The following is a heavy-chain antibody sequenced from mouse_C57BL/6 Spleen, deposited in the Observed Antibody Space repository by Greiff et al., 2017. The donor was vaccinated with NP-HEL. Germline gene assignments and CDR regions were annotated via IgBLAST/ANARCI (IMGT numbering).Heavy chain of an antibody. V-gene: IGHV1-69*01. D-gene: IGHD6-2*01. CDR1: GYTFTSYW. Sequence: QVQLQQPGAELVMPGASVKLSCTASGYTFTSYWMHWVKQRPGQGLEWIGEIDPSDSYTNYNQKFKGKSTLAVDKSSSTAYMQLSSLTSEDSAVYYCARGRFSFAYWGQGTLVTVSA. CDR3: ARGRFSFAY. J-gene: IGHJ3*01. CDR2: IDPSDSYT.